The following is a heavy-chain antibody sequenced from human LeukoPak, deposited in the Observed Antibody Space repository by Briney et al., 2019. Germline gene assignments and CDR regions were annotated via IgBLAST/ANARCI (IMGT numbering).Heavy chain of an antibody. CDR1: GYSFTSYW. J-gene: IGHJ4*02. CDR2: IYPGDSDT. V-gene: IGHV5-51*01. D-gene: IGHD3-22*01. CDR3: ARLVSIYDGSGYFDY. Sequence: GESLKISCKGSGYSFTSYWIGWVRQMPGKGLEWMGIIYPGDSDTRYSPSFQGQVTISADKSISTAYLQWSSLKASDTAMYYCARLVSIYDGSGYFDYWGQGTLVTISS.